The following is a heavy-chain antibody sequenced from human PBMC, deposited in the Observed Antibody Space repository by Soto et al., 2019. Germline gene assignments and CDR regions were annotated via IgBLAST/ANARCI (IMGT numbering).Heavy chain of an antibody. D-gene: IGHD5-18*01. J-gene: IGHJ6*02. V-gene: IGHV3-23*01. CDR1: GLTFSSYA. Sequence: QPGGSLRLSXAASGLTFSSYAMSWVRQAPGKGLEWVSAISGSGGSTYYADSVKGRFTISRDNSKNTLYLQMNSLRAEDTAVYYCACGPGDTAMVPHYYYYGMDVWGQGTTVTVSS. CDR2: ISGSGGST. CDR3: ACGPGDTAMVPHYYYYGMDV.